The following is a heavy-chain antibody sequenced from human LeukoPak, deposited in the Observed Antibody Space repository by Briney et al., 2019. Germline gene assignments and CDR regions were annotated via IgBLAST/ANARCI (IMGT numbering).Heavy chain of an antibody. V-gene: IGHV4-30-2*01. CDR3: ARDRPGGSSLDY. CDR2: IYHSGST. Sequence: PSQTLSLTCTVSGGSISSGGYYWSWIRQPPGKGLEWIGYIYHSGSTYYNPSLKSRVTISVDRSKNQFSLKLSSVTAADTAVYYCARDRPGGSSLDYWGQGTLVTVPS. CDR1: GGSISSGGYY. J-gene: IGHJ4*02. D-gene: IGHD6-13*01.